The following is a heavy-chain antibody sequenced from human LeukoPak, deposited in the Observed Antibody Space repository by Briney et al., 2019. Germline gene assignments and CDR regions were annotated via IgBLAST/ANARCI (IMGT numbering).Heavy chain of an antibody. CDR2: IKQDGSEK. CDR1: GFTFSSYW. V-gene: IGHV3-7*01. D-gene: IGHD3-22*01. CDR3: ARDLGDYYDSSGYGLDAFDI. J-gene: IGHJ3*02. Sequence: GGSLRLSCAASGFTFSSYWMSWVRQAPGKGPEWVANIKQDGSEKYYVDSVKGRFTISRDNAKNSLYLQMNSLRAEDTAVYYCARDLGDYYDSSGYGLDAFDIWGQGTMVTVSS.